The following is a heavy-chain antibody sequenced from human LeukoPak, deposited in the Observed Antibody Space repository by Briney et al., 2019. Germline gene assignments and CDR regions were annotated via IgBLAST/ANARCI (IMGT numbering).Heavy chain of an antibody. Sequence: GGSLRLSCAASGFTFSNYAMTWVRQAPGKGLEWVSGISGSSGSTYYAGSVKGRFTISRDNSKNTLYLQMNSLRAEDTAVYYCAKVWPQHAFDIWGQGTMSPSLQ. CDR2: ISGSSGST. J-gene: IGHJ3*02. CDR1: GFTFSNYA. D-gene: IGHD2-2*01. V-gene: IGHV3-23*01. CDR3: AKVWPQHAFDI.